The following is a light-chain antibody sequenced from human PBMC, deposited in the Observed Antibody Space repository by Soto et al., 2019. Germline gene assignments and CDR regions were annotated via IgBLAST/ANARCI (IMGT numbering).Light chain of an antibody. CDR1: SSDIGAYKY. CDR2: EVR. J-gene: IGLJ2*01. Sequence: QSALTQPASVSGSPGQSITISCTGTSSDIGAYKYVSWYQQYPGKAPKLIIYEVRNRPSGVSYRFSGSKSGNTASLTISGLQPEDEADYYCSSFSTTSSPHILFGGGTKLTVL. CDR3: SSFSTTSSPHIL. V-gene: IGLV2-14*01.